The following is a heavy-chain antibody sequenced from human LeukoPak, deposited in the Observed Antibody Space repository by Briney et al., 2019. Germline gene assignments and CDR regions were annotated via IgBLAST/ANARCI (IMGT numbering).Heavy chain of an antibody. CDR1: GYSFTSYC. Sequence: GESLMISFKASGYSFTSYCISWVRQVPGQGLEWMGRIEPNDCCTNYRPSFQGHVTITADTSISTAYLQWSSLKAEDTPMHYCSRHRLELNLGMAVWGQGTTVTVSS. D-gene: IGHD1-7*01. CDR2: IEPNDCCT. J-gene: IGHJ6*02. CDR3: SRHRLELNLGMAV. V-gene: IGHV5-10-1*01.